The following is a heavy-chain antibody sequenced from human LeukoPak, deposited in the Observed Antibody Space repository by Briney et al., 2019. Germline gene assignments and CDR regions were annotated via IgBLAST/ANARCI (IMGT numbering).Heavy chain of an antibody. V-gene: IGHV3-48*01. D-gene: IGHD3-10*01. CDR1: GFTFSSYS. CDR2: ISSSSSTI. J-gene: IGHJ4*02. CDR3: ARDSVPLLLWFGKLYYYFDY. Sequence: GGSLRLSCAASGFTFSSYSMNWVRQAPGKGLEWVSYISSSSSTIYYADSVKGRFTISRDNAKNSLYLQMNSLRAEDTAVYYCARDSVPLLLWFGKLYYYFDYWGQGTLVTVSS.